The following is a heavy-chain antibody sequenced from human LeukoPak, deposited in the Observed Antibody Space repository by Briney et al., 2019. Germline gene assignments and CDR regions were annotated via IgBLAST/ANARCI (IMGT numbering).Heavy chain of an antibody. CDR3: ARGVYCSGGSCYFDY. V-gene: IGHV3-48*03. CDR2: VTGSASTI. CDR1: GFTFSTYE. J-gene: IGHJ4*02. D-gene: IGHD2-15*01. Sequence: GGSLRLSCAASGFTFSTYEMNRVRQAPGKGLEWVSYVTGSASTIYYADSVRGRFTISRDNAKNSLYLQMSSLRAEDTAVYYCARGVYCSGGSCYFDYWGQGTLVTVSS.